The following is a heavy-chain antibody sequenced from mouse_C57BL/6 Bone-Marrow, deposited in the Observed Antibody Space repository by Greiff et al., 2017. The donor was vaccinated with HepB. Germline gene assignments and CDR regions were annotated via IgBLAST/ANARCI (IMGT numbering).Heavy chain of an antibody. CDR3: ARGAYYVKEDFGY. CDR2: IYPGSGST. J-gene: IGHJ2*01. CDR1: GYNFTSYW. D-gene: IGHD2-10*01. Sequence: QVQLQQPGAELVKPGASVKMSCKASGYNFTSYWITWVKQRPGQGLEWIGDIYPGSGSTNYNEKFKSKATLTVDTSSSTAYMQLSSLTSEDSAVYYCARGAYYVKEDFGYWGQGTTLTVSS. V-gene: IGHV1-55*01.